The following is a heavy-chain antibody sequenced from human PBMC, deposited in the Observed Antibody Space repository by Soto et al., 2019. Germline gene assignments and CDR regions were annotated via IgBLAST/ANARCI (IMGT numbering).Heavy chain of an antibody. V-gene: IGHV1-8*01. Sequence: QVQLVQSGAEVKKPGASVKVSCKASGYTFTSYDINWVRQATGQGLEWMGWMNPNSGNTGYAQKFQGRVTMTRNTSLSTAYRGLSSLRSENRAVYYWAGDRSSGGGSWGRAVWAQGPTAPVP. CDR2: MNPNSGNT. J-gene: IGHJ6*02. CDR3: AGDRSSGGGSWGRAV. D-gene: IGHD6-25*01. CDR1: GYTFTSYD.